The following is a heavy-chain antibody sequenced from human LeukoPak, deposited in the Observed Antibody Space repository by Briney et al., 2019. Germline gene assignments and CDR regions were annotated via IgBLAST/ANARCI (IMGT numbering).Heavy chain of an antibody. CDR2: ISSSCGTT. CDR3: AKAGIAVPATPEY. D-gene: IGHD6-19*01. CDR1: GYTFSSYA. Sequence: GGSLRLFCAASGYTFSSYAMNWDRQAPGKGLEWVSVISSSCGTTYYSDSVKGRFIISRDNSKNTLYLQMNSLRAEDTAVYYCAKAGIAVPATPEYCGQGTQVTVSS. V-gene: IGHV3-23*01. J-gene: IGHJ4*02.